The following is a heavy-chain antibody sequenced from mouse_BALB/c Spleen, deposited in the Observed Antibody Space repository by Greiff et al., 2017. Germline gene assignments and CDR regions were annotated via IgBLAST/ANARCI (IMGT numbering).Heavy chain of an antibody. CDR1: GYTFTSYW. J-gene: IGHJ4*01. D-gene: IGHD2-2*01. Sequence: LQQPGSELVRPGASVKLSCKASGYTFTSYWMHWVKQRPGQGLEWIGNIYPGSGSTNYDEKFKSKATLTVDTSSSTAYMQLSSLTSEDSAVYYCTRFRLPIYAMDYWGQGTSVTVSS. CDR3: TRFRLPIYAMDY. CDR2: IYPGSGST. V-gene: IGHV1S22*01.